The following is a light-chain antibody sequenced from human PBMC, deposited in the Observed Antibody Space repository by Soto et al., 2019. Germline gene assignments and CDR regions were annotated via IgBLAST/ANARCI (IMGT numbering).Light chain of an antibody. CDR2: GAS. CDR3: QQYNNWPPET. Sequence: EIQMTQSSGTQSESPVEGQTLSCKASQSVSSNLAWYQQKPGQAPRLLIYGASTTATGIPARFSVSGSGTEFTLTISSLQSEDFAVYYCQQYNNWPPETFGQGTKVDIK. J-gene: IGKJ1*01. V-gene: IGKV3-15*01. CDR1: QSVSSN.